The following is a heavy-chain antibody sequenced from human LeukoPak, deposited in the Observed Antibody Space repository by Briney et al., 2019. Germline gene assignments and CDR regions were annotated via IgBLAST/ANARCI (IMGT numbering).Heavy chain of an antibody. J-gene: IGHJ4*02. CDR2: INPNSGGT. V-gene: IGHV1-2*02. CDR3: ARVLSSSWYLFDY. Sequence: ASVKVSCKASGYTFTGYYMHWVRQAPGQGLEWMGLINPNSGGTNYAQKFQGRVTMTRDTSISTAYMELSRLRSDDTAVYYCARVLSSSWYLFDYWGQGTLVTVSS. D-gene: IGHD6-13*01. CDR1: GYTFTGYY.